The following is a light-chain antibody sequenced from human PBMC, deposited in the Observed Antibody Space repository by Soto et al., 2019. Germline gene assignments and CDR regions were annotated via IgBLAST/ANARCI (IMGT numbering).Light chain of an antibody. CDR3: QQYESYPYT. V-gene: IGKV1-5*01. CDR1: QSIQTR. J-gene: IGKJ2*01. Sequence: DIQMTQSPSTLSASVGDRVTISCRASQSIQTRLAWFQQKPGKAPNLLIFDASDLASGVSSRFSGSGSGAEFTLTISSLQADDFATYYCQQYESYPYTFGRGTRLEIK. CDR2: DAS.